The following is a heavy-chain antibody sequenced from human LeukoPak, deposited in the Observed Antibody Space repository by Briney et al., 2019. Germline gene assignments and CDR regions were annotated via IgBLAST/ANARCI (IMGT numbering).Heavy chain of an antibody. D-gene: IGHD5-18*01. CDR1: GGSFSGYY. Sequence: SETLSLTCAVYGGSFSGYYWSWIRQPPGKGLEWIGEINHSGSTNYNPSLKSRVTISVDTSKNQFSLKLSPVTAADTAVYYCARGVSSRGYSYGLLGWFDPWGQGTLVTVSS. V-gene: IGHV4-34*01. CDR2: INHSGST. CDR3: ARGVSSRGYSYGLLGWFDP. J-gene: IGHJ5*02.